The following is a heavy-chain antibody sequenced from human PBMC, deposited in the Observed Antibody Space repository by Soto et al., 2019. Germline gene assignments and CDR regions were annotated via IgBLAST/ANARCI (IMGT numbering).Heavy chain of an antibody. J-gene: IGHJ6*03. D-gene: IGHD5-12*01. CDR2: IYYSGST. CDR3: ARSLGPGFYYYYMDV. V-gene: IGHV4-59*08. CDR1: GGSVSSYY. Sequence: SETLSLTCTVSGGSVSSYYWSWIRQPPGKGLEWIGYIYYSGSTKYNPSLKSRVSISVDASKNQISLKLSSVTAADTAVYYCARSLGPGFYYYYMDVWGKGTTVT.